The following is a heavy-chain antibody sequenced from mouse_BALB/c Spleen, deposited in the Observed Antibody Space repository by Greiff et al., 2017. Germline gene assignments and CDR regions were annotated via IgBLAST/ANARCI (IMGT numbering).Heavy chain of an antibody. J-gene: IGHJ2*01. Sequence: VQLVESGPGLVAPSQSLSITCTVSGFSLTSYGVHWVRQPPGKGLEWLGVIWAGGSTNYNSALMSRLSISKDNSKSQVFLKMNSLQTDDTAMYYCARENYGILYYFDYWGQGTTLTVSS. D-gene: IGHD2-1*01. CDR3: ARENYGILYYFDY. CDR2: IWAGGST. V-gene: IGHV2-9*02. CDR1: GFSLTSYG.